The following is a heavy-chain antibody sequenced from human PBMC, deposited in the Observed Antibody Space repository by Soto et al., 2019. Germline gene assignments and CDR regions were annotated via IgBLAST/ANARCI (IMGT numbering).Heavy chain of an antibody. CDR3: ARGELGYDSYVAFDI. D-gene: IGHD3-22*01. Sequence: QVQLQESGPGLVKPSQTLSLTCTVSGGSISSGGYYWSWIRQHPGKGLEWIGYIYYSGSTYYNPSLKSRVTISVDTSKNQFSRKLSSVTAADTAVYYCARGELGYDSYVAFDIWGQGTMVTVSS. CDR1: GGSISSGGYY. J-gene: IGHJ3*02. CDR2: IYYSGST. V-gene: IGHV4-31*03.